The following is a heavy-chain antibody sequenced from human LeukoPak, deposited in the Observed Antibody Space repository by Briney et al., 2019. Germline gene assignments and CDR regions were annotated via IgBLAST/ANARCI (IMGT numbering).Heavy chain of an antibody. V-gene: IGHV3-21*04. D-gene: IGHD2-2*01. CDR2: ISSSGNYI. Sequence: PGGSLRLSCAASGFTFSSYSMNWVRLAPGKGLQWVSSISSSGNYIFYADSVKGRFTISGDNAKNSLYLQMNSLRAEDTAVYYCARAWSRYCSSTSCYAGDYWGQGTLVSVSS. CDR1: GFTFSSYS. J-gene: IGHJ4*02. CDR3: ARAWSRYCSSTSCYAGDY.